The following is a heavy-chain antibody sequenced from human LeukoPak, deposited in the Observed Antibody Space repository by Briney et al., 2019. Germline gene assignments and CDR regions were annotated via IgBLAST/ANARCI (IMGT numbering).Heavy chain of an antibody. V-gene: IGHV3-30*02. D-gene: IGHD1-26*01. CDR1: GFTFSSYG. CDR3: AKDKSGSGSYYRMGAFDI. Sequence: GGSLRLSCAASGFTFSSYGMHWVRQAPGKGLEWVAFIRYDGSNKYYADSVKGRFTISRDISKNTLYLQMNSLRAEDTAVYYCAKDKSGSGSYYRMGAFDIWGQGTMVTVSS. J-gene: IGHJ3*02. CDR2: IRYDGSNK.